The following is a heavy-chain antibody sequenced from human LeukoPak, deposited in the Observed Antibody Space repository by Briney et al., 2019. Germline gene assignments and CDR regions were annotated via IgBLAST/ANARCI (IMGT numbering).Heavy chain of an antibody. CDR2: INHNGNVN. Sequence: PGGSLRLSCAASGLAFSRFWMSWVRQAPGKGLEWVASINHNGNVNYYVDSVKGRFTISRDNAKNSLYLQMSNLRAEDTAVYFCARGGGLDVWGQGATVTVSS. CDR3: ARGGGLDV. CDR1: GLAFSRFW. D-gene: IGHD3-16*01. J-gene: IGHJ6*02. V-gene: IGHV3-7*03.